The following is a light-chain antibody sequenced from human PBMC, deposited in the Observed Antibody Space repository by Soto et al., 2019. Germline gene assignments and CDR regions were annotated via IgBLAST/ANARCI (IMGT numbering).Light chain of an antibody. CDR1: ENVGTN. J-gene: IGKJ4*01. Sequence: MTHAATTPAVSPGEGVTPSCRASENVGTNLARYQQKPGPAPRLLLYGSSTRPTGIRAPFSGRGSGTDFTLTISSLQSEESAIYYCQKYNNGGLSFGGGTKV. CDR2: GSS. V-gene: IGKV3D-15*01. CDR3: QKYNNGGLS.